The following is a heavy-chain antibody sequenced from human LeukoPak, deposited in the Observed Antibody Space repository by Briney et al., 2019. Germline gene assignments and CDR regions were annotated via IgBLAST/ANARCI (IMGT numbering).Heavy chain of an antibody. CDR1: GFTFNSYS. CDR2: ISSSSSYI. CDR3: ARDVVNGLLDY. J-gene: IGHJ4*02. V-gene: IGHV3-21*01. Sequence: PGGSLRLSCAASGFTFNSYSMNWVRQAPGKGLEWVSSISSSSSYIYYADSVKGRFTISRDNAKNSLYLQMNSLRAEDTAVYHCARDVVNGLLDYWGQGTPVTVSS. D-gene: IGHD3-22*01.